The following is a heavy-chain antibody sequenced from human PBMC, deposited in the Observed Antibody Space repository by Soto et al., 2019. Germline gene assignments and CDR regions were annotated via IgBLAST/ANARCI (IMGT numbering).Heavy chain of an antibody. CDR3: ARGGSSSDNGMDV. J-gene: IGHJ6*02. D-gene: IGHD6-6*01. V-gene: IGHV3-48*02. Sequence: EVQLVESGGGLVQPGGSLRLSCAASGFSXXXYSMNWVRQAPGKGLEWVSYISSRSYTIYYVDSVKGRFTISRDNAKNSLYLQMNSLRDEDTAVYYCARGGSSSDNGMDVWGQGTTVTVSS. CDR2: ISSRSYTI. CDR1: GFSXXXYS.